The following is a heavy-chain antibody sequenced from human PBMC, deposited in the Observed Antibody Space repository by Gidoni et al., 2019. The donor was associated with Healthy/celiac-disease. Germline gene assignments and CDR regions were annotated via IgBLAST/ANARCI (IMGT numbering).Heavy chain of an antibody. J-gene: IGHJ4*02. D-gene: IGHD2-21*01. CDR3: ARMRGGDGYISDY. Sequence: DVQLVQSGAEVKKPGDPLKISCKGSGYIFTSYWTAWVTQMPGKGLEWLGIIYPGDSDTRYSPSFQGQVTISADKSISTAYLQWSSLKASDTAMYYCARMRGGDGYISDYWGQGTLVTVSS. V-gene: IGHV5-51*01. CDR1: GYIFTSYW. CDR2: IYPGDSDT.